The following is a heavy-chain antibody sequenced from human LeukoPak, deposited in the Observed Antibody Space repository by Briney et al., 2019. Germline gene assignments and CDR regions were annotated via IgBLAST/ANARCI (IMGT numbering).Heavy chain of an antibody. CDR3: ARDRTAAAWDY. V-gene: IGHV4-39*07. CDR2: IYYSGST. Sequence: PSETLSLTCTVSGGSISSSSYYWGWIRQPPGKGLEWIGSIYYSGSTYYNPSFKSRVTISVDTSKNQFSLKLSSVTAADTAVYYCARDRTAAAWDYCGQGTLVTVSS. CDR1: GGSISSSSYY. J-gene: IGHJ4*02. D-gene: IGHD6-13*01.